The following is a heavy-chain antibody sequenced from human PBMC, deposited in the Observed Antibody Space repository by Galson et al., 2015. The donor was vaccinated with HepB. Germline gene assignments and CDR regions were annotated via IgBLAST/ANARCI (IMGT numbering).Heavy chain of an antibody. CDR2: ISAYNGNT. CDR3: ARDSETYYDFWSGYYREPFDY. J-gene: IGHJ4*02. CDR1: GSTFTSYG. Sequence: SVKVSCKASGSTFTSYGISWVRQAPGQGLEWMGWISAYNGNTNYAQKLQGRVTMTTDTSTSTAYMELRSLRSDDTAVYYCARDSETYYDFWSGYYREPFDYWGQGTLVTVSS. D-gene: IGHD3-3*01. V-gene: IGHV1-18*01.